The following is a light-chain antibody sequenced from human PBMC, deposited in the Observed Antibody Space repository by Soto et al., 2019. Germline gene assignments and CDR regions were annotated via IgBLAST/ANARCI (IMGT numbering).Light chain of an antibody. J-gene: IGKJ1*01. CDR1: QSISSY. Sequence: DIQMTQSPSSLSASVGDRVTITCRARQSISSYLNWYQQKPGKAPKLLIYAASSLQSGVPSRFSGSGSGTDFTLTISSLQPEDFATYYCQQSYSTPRTLGQGNKVEIK. CDR2: AAS. CDR3: QQSYSTPRT. V-gene: IGKV1-39*01.